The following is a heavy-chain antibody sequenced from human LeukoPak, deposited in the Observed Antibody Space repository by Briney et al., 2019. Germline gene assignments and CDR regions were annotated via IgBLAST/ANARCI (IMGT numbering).Heavy chain of an antibody. CDR3: ARTVSSNWYGNYYYYVDV. CDR2: IYYSGST. V-gene: IGHV4-59*08. Sequence: ASETLSLTCTVSGGSIVTYYWSWIRQPPGKGLEWIGYIYYSGSTNYNPSLKSRVTISVDTSKNQFSLKLSSVTAADTAVYYCARTVSSNWYGNYYYYVDVWGDGTTVTVSS. J-gene: IGHJ6*03. D-gene: IGHD6-13*01. CDR1: GGSIVTYY.